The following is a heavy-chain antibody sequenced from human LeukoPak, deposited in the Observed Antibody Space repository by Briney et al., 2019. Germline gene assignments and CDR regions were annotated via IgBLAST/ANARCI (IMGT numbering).Heavy chain of an antibody. V-gene: IGHV4-34*01. D-gene: IGHD5-18*01. CDR3: ARGVSSGYSYGRYYMDV. CDR1: GGSFSGYY. J-gene: IGHJ6*03. Sequence: SETLSLTCAVYGGSFSGYYWSWIRQPPGKGLEWIGEINHSGSTNYNPSLKSRVTISVDTSKNQISLKLSSVTAADTAVYYCARGVSSGYSYGRYYMDVWGKGTMVTVSS. CDR2: INHSGST.